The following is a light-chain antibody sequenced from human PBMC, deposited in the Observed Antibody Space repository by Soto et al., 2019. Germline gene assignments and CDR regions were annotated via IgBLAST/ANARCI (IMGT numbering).Light chain of an antibody. J-gene: IGKJ5*01. V-gene: IGKV1-12*01. Sequence: DIQMTQSPSSVSASVGDRVTITCRASQSIASWLTWYQNKPGKDPKVLIYAASRLQSGVPSRFSGSESGTTFNLTISKLQPEDFATYYCQQANSFTITFGQGTRLEIK. CDR2: AAS. CDR3: QQANSFTIT. CDR1: QSIASW.